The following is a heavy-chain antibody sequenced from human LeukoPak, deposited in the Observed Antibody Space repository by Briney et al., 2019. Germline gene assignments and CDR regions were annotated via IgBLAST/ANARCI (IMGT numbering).Heavy chain of an antibody. Sequence: ASVKVSCKTSGYTFTSYHMHWVRQAPGQGLEWVAIIKSTGDTTVYAQKFQGRVTVTRDTSTSTVYMDLSSLRSEDTAVYYCARGRNIVVVPAAKFRRFDPWGQGTLVTVSS. CDR3: ARGRNIVVVPAAKFRRFDP. CDR1: GYTFTSYH. V-gene: IGHV1-46*01. J-gene: IGHJ5*02. CDR2: IKSTGDTT. D-gene: IGHD2-2*01.